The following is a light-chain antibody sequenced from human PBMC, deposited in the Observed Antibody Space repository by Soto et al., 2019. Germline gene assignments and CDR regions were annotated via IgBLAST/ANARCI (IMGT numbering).Light chain of an antibody. Sequence: QSVLTQPASVSGSPGQSITISCTGTSSDVGGYDYVSWYQLHPGKAPKLMVFEVNNRPSGVSYRFSGSKSGNTASLTISGLQAEDEADYFCSSYSISTLYVFGGGTKVTVL. CDR2: EVN. J-gene: IGLJ1*01. CDR1: SSDVGGYDY. V-gene: IGLV2-14*01. CDR3: SSYSISTLYV.